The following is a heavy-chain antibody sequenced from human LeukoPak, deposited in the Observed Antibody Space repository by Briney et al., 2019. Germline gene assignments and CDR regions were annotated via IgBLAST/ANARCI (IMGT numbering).Heavy chain of an antibody. CDR3: NRYSSGWYNSDY. Sequence: PGRSLRLSCTASGFTFGDYAISWVRQAPGKGLEWVGFIRSTTYGGTAEYAASVKGRFTISRDDSKSIAYLQMNSLKTEDTAVYYCNRYSSGWYNSDYWGQGTLVTVSS. J-gene: IGHJ4*02. V-gene: IGHV3-49*04. D-gene: IGHD6-19*01. CDR1: GFTFGDYA. CDR2: IRSTTYGGTA.